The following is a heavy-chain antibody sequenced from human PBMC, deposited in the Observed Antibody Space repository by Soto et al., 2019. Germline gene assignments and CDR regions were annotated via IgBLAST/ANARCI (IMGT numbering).Heavy chain of an antibody. CDR2: IDYSGST. J-gene: IGHJ4*02. Sequence: PSETLSLTCTVSGGSISSFYWSWIRQPPGKGLEWIGYIDYSGSTNYNPSLKSRVTISVDTSKNQFSLKLSSVTAADTAVYYCARSVCSGGSCYDFGYWGQGTLVTVSS. CDR3: ARSVCSGGSCYDFGY. CDR1: GGSISSFY. D-gene: IGHD2-15*01. V-gene: IGHV4-59*12.